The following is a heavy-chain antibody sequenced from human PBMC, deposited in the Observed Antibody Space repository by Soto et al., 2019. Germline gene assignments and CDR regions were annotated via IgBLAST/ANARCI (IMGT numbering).Heavy chain of an antibody. D-gene: IGHD6-13*01. V-gene: IGHV4-59*01. J-gene: IGHJ4*02. CDR2: IYHSGST. Sequence: GSLRLSCAASGFTFSNAWMNWVRQAPGKGLEWIGYIYHSGSTDYNPSLRSRVTMSLDTSKNQVSLRLTSVTAADTAVYYCAAAPRYWGQGTLVTVSS. CDR3: AAAPRY. CDR1: GFTFSNAW.